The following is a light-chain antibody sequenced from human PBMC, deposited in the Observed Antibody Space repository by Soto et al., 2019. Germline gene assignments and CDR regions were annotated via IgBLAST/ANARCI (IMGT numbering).Light chain of an antibody. CDR2: DAS. Sequence: IVMTQFPATLSVSPGERATLSCSPRQSVSSDLAWYQQRPGQAPRHLIHDASTKATGIPARFSGSGSGTEFTLTISSLEPEDFAVYYCQQRSNWPPFTFGQGTRLEIK. V-gene: IGKV3-11*01. CDR1: QSVSSD. CDR3: QQRSNWPPFT. J-gene: IGKJ5*01.